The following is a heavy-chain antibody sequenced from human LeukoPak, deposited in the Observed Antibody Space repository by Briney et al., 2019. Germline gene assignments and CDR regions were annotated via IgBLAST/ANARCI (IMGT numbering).Heavy chain of an antibody. CDR2: ISYDGSNK. Sequence: GGSLRLSCAASGFTFSSYAMHWVRQAPGKGLEWVAVISYDGSNKYYADSVKGRFTISRDNSKNTLYLQMNSLRAEDTAVYYCAREGSLVDSYGLSFDYWGQGTLVTVSS. D-gene: IGHD5-18*01. V-gene: IGHV3-30*01. CDR3: AREGSLVDSYGLSFDY. J-gene: IGHJ4*02. CDR1: GFTFSSYA.